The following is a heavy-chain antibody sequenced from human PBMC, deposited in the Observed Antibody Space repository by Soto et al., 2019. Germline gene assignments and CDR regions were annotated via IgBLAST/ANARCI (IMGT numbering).Heavy chain of an antibody. D-gene: IGHD2-2*01. V-gene: IGHV3-30-3*01. CDR2: ISYDGSNK. J-gene: IGHJ4*02. CDR1: GFTFSKYW. Sequence: GSLRLSCAASGFTFSKYWMHWVRQAPGKGLEWVAVISYDGSNKYYADSVKGRFTISRDNSKNTLYLQMNSLRAEDTAVYYCAREGAPACFDYWGQGTLVTVSS. CDR3: AREGAPACFDY.